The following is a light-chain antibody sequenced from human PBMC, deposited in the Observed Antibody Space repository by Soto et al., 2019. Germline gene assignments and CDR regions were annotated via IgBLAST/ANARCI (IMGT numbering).Light chain of an antibody. CDR1: SSNIGSGYY. CDR3: QSYYSRLSVVV. J-gene: IGLJ2*01. CDR2: GNS. Sequence: QSVLTQPPSVSGAPGQRVTISCTGSSSNIGSGYYVHWYQQLPGTAPKLLMYGNSNRHSGVPDRFSGSKSGTSASLAITGLQAEDEADYYCQSYYSRLSVVVFGGGTKVTVL. V-gene: IGLV1-40*01.